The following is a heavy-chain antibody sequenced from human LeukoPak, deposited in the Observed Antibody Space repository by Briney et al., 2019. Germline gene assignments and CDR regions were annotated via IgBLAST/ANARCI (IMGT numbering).Heavy chain of an antibody. CDR1: GFTVSSNY. D-gene: IGHD4-17*01. J-gene: IGHJ4*02. V-gene: IGHV3-66*02. CDR2: IYSGGST. Sequence: GGSLRLSCAASGFTVSSNYMSWVRQAPGKGLEWVSVIYSGGSTYYADSVKGRFTISRDNSKNTLYLQMNSLRAEDTAVYYRARDVSNYGDYADYWGQGTLVTVSS. CDR3: ARDVSNYGDYADY.